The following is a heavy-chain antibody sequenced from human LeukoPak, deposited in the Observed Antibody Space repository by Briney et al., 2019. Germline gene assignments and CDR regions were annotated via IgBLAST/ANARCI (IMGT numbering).Heavy chain of an antibody. D-gene: IGHD2-2*01. Sequence: SQTLSLTRAISGDSVSSNSVAWNWIRQSPSRGLEWLARTYYRSKWYHDYAISVRGRITINPDTSKNQFSLHLNSVTPEDTAVYYCARRLTQYDCFDPWGQGILVTVSS. V-gene: IGHV6-1*01. CDR3: ARRLTQYDCFDP. CDR2: TYYRSKWYH. CDR1: GDSVSSNSVA. J-gene: IGHJ5*02.